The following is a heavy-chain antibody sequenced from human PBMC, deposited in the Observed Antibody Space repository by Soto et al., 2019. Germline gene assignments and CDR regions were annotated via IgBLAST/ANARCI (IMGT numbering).Heavy chain of an antibody. Sequence: SVKVSCKASGGTFSSYAISWVRQAPGQGLEWMGGIIPIFGTANYAQKFQGRVTITADKSTSTAYMELSSLRSEDTAVYYCATHSSSSGWYNYWGQGTLVTVSS. CDR2: IIPIFGTA. CDR3: ATHSSSSGWYNY. CDR1: GGTFSSYA. V-gene: IGHV1-69*06. J-gene: IGHJ4*02. D-gene: IGHD6-19*01.